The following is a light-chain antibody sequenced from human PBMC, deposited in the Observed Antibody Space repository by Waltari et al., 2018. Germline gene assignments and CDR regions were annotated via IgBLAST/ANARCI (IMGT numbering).Light chain of an antibody. CDR2: SAS. CDR1: QSVSTH. Sequence: DIQMTQSPLSLSASVGDRVTVTCRASQSVSTHLIWYQHNPGKAPELLVYSASFLETGVPSRFSAGGSGTDFNFTITAVQPEDFATYYCQETYTPPWTFGPGTRLEIK. CDR3: QETYTPPWT. V-gene: IGKV1-39*01. J-gene: IGKJ1*01.